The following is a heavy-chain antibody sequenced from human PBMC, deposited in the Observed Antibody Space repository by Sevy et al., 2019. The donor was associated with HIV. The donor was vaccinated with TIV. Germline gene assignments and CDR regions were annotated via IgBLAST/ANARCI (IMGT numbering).Heavy chain of an antibody. CDR2: IYPGDSDT. J-gene: IGHJ6*03. D-gene: IGHD1-26*01. CDR1: GYSFTSYW. Sequence: GESLISCKGSGYSFTSYWIGWVRQMPGKGLEWMGIIYPGDSDTRYSPSFQGQVTISADKSISTAYLQWSSLKASDTAMYYCARTRSDSGSYTALAYYYYMDVWGKGTTVTVSS. V-gene: IGHV5-51*01. CDR3: ARTRSDSGSYTALAYYYYMDV.